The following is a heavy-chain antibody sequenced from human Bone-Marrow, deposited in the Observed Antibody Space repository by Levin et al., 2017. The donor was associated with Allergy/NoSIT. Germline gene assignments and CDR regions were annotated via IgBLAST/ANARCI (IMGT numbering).Heavy chain of an antibody. J-gene: IGHJ4*02. CDR1: GFTFSSYS. CDR2: ISSSSSYI. D-gene: IGHD1-1*01. Sequence: GESLKISCAASGFTFSSYSMNWVRQAPGKGLEWVSSISSSSSYIYYADSVKGRFTISRDNAKNSLYLQMNSLRAEDTAVYYCARDLELELDYWGQGTLVTVSS. V-gene: IGHV3-21*01. CDR3: ARDLELELDY.